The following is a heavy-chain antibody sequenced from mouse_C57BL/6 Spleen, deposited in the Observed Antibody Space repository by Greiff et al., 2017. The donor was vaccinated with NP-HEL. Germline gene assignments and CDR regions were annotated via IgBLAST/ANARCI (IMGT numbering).Heavy chain of an antibody. J-gene: IGHJ3*01. CDR3: ARGGGPYYYGSSYGFAY. CDR1: GFTFSDYY. D-gene: IGHD1-1*01. CDR2: INYDGSST. Sequence: EVKLVESEGGLVQPGSSMKLSCTASGFTFSDYYMAWVRQVPEKGLEWVANINYDGSSTYYLDSLKSRFIISRDNAKNILYLQMSSLKSEDTATYYCARGGGPYYYGSSYGFAYWGQGTLVTVSA. V-gene: IGHV5-16*01.